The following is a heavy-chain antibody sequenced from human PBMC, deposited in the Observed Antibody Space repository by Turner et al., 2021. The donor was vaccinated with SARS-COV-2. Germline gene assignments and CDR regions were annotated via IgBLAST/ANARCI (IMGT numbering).Heavy chain of an antibody. Sequence: QVQLQESGPGLVRPSGTLSLTCAVSGGSISNSNWWSWVRQPPGKGLEWSGEIEHSGSTNYNTSLKSRVTISVDKTKNQFSLKLSSVTAADTAVYYCARRYCSSFSCPNWFDPWGQGTLVTVSS. V-gene: IGHV4-4*02. J-gene: IGHJ5*02. CDR1: GGSISNSNW. CDR2: IEHSGST. D-gene: IGHD2-2*01. CDR3: ARRYCSSFSCPNWFDP.